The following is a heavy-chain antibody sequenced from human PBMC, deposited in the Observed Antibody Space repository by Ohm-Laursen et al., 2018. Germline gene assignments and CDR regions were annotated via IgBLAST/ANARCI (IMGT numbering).Heavy chain of an antibody. D-gene: IGHD1-26*01. CDR2: IHNSGST. Sequence: GTLSLTCTVSGGSISSYYWSWVRQPPGKGLEWIGYIHNSGSTNYNPSLKSRVTIATDTSKNQLSLKLSSVTAADTAVYYCARRANSAFPYYLDYWGQGTPVTVSS. V-gene: IGHV4-59*08. CDR1: GGSISSYY. CDR3: ARRANSAFPYYLDY. J-gene: IGHJ4*02.